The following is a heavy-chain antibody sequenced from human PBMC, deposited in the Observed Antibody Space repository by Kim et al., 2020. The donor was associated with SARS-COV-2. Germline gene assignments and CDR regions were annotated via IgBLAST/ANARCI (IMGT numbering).Heavy chain of an antibody. J-gene: IGHJ6*02. V-gene: IGHV3-53*01. D-gene: IGHD3-10*01. CDR3: ARQYGSGSYYKGRYYYYGMDV. Sequence: GGSLRLSCAASGFTVSSNYMSWVRQAPGKGLEWVSVIYSGGSTYYADSVKGRFTISRDNSKNTLYLQMNSLRAEDTAVYYCARQYGSGSYYKGRYYYYGMDVWGQGTTVTVSS. CDR1: GFTVSSNY. CDR2: IYSGGST.